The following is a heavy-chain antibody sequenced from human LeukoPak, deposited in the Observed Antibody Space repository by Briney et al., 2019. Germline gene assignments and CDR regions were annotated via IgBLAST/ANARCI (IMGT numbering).Heavy chain of an antibody. J-gene: IGHJ3*01. CDR2: ISWDGRNM. D-gene: IGHD3-10*01. V-gene: IGHV3-9*01. CDR1: GFSLDDYA. Sequence: PGGSLRLSCAASGFSLDDYAMHWVRQAPGQGLEWVSSISWDGRNMAYASSVKGRFTISRDNAQNSLYLQMYSLKIEDTAYYYCIRDMWFDLLKDAFDLWGQGMLVTVSS. CDR3: IRDMWFDLLKDAFDL.